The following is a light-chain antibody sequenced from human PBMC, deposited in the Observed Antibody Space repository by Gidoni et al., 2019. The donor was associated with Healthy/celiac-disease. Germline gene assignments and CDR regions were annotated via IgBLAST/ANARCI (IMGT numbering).Light chain of an antibody. CDR2: GAS. CDR1: QSVSSN. Sequence: EIVMTQSPATLSVSPGERATLSCRSSQSVSSNLAWYQQKPGQAPRLLIYGASTRATGIPARFSGSGSETEFTLTISSLQSEDFAVYYCQQYNNWPQTFGHXTKVDIK. CDR3: QQYNNWPQT. V-gene: IGKV3D-15*01. J-gene: IGKJ3*01.